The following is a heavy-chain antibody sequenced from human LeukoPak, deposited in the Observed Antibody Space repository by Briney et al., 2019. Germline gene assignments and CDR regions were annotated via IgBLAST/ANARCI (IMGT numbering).Heavy chain of an antibody. CDR3: AKDPLGVGATGWFDH. CDR2: ISGSGGST. J-gene: IGHJ5*02. V-gene: IGHV3-23*01. CDR1: GFTFSSYA. Sequence: GGSLRLSCAASGFTFSSYAMMWVRQAPGKGLEWVSAISGSGGSTYYADSVKGRFTISRDNSKNTLYLQMNSLRAEDTAVYYCAKDPLGVGATGWFDHWGQGTLVTVSS. D-gene: IGHD1-26*01.